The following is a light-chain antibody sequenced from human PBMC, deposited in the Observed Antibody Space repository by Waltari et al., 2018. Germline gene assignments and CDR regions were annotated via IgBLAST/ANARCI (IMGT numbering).Light chain of an antibody. Sequence: ERVMTQSPATLSVSQGERATLSCRASQSVSSNLAWYQQKPGQDPRLLIYGASTRATGIPARFSGSGSGTEFTLTISSLQSEDFAVYYCQQYNNWPTYTFGQGTKLEIK. J-gene: IGKJ2*01. V-gene: IGKV3-15*01. CDR2: GAS. CDR3: QQYNNWPTYT. CDR1: QSVSSN.